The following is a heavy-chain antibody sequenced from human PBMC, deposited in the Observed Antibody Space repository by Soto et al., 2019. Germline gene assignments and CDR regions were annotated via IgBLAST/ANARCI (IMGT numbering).Heavy chain of an antibody. CDR3: EREGAAAARMFDN. D-gene: IGHD6-13*01. CDR2: INPNGDTT. V-gene: IGHV1-46*02. Sequence: QVQLVQSGAEVRNPGASVKLSCKASGYTFNMYYMHWVRQAPGQGLECMGVINPNGDTTTYAQRFQGRLTMARDTSTSTVYMDLTSLRSEDTAVYYCEREGAAAARMFDNWGQGTLVTVSS. CDR1: GYTFNMYY. J-gene: IGHJ4*02.